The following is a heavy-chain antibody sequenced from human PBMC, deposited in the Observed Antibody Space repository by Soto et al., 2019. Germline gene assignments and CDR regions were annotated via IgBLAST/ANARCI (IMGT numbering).Heavy chain of an antibody. D-gene: IGHD1-1*01. CDR3: ARVERGTATTVVDAFDI. J-gene: IGHJ3*02. Sequence: QVQLQQWGAGLLKPSETLSLTCAVYGGFVTSGSYYWSWIRQPLGKGLEWIGEMSHSGGTHFTPSLKSRVTISVDTSKNQFTLKMSSVTAADTALYYCARVERGTATTVVDAFDIWGPGTMVTVSS. CDR1: GGFVTSGSYY. V-gene: IGHV4-34*01. CDR2: MSHSGGT.